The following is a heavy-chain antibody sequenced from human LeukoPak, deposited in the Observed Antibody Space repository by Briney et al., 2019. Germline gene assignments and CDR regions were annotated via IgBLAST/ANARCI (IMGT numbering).Heavy chain of an antibody. J-gene: IGHJ4*02. D-gene: IGHD6-19*01. CDR1: GGTFSSYA. V-gene: IGHV1-69*13. Sequence: SVKVSCKASGGTFSSYAISWVRQAPGQGLEWMGGIIPIFGTANYAQKFQGRVTITADESTSTAYMELSSLRSEDTAVYYCARDRNSGWYFDYWGQGTLVTVSS. CDR2: IIPIFGTA. CDR3: ARDRNSGWYFDY.